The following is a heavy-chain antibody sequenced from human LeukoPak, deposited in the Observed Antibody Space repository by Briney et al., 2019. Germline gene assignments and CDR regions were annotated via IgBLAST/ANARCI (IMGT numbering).Heavy chain of an antibody. CDR3: AKDDYNRH. D-gene: IGHD5-24*01. Sequence: PGGSLRLSCAASGFTFSSYWMHWVRQVPGKGLVWVSRIRSDGSSTSYADSVKGRFTISRDNAKNTLYPQMSSLRVDDTAVYYCAKDDYNRHWGQGTLVTVSS. CDR1: GFTFSSYW. J-gene: IGHJ4*02. CDR2: IRSDGSST. V-gene: IGHV3-74*01.